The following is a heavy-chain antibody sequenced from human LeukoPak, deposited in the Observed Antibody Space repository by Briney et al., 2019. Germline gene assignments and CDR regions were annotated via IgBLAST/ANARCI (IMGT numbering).Heavy chain of an antibody. CDR2: ISSSGST. CDR3: ARGPYSYDSSGAFDI. D-gene: IGHD3-22*01. V-gene: IGHV4-61*02. CDR1: GDSISSGDYY. Sequence: SETLSLTCTVSGDSISSGDYYWSWIRQPAGKGLEWTGRISSSGSTNYNPSLKSRVTISVDTSENQFSLKLSSVTAADTAVYFCARGPYSYDSSGAFDIWGQGTMVTVSS. J-gene: IGHJ3*02.